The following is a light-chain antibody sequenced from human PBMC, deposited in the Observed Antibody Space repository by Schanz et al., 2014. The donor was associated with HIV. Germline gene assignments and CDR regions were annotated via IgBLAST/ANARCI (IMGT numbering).Light chain of an antibody. CDR1: SSDVGGYNY. J-gene: IGLJ3*02. Sequence: QSALTQPASVSGSPGQSITISCTGTSSDVGGYNYVSWYQQHPGKAPKLMIYDVSNRPSGVPNRFSGSKSGNTASLAISGLQAEDEADYYCCSYAGSYTRPWVFGGGTKLTVL. V-gene: IGLV2-14*03. CDR2: DVS. CDR3: CSYAGSYTRPWV.